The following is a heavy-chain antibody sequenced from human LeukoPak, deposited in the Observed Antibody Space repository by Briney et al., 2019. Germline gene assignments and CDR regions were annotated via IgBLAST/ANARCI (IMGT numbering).Heavy chain of an antibody. V-gene: IGHV4-34*01. D-gene: IGHD3-22*01. Sequence: SETLSLTCAVYGGSFSGYYWSWIRQPPGKGLEWIGEINHSGSTNYNPSLKSRVTISVDTPKNQFSLKLSSVTAADTAVYYCASLEPPYYYDSSGPAEGMDVWGQGTTVTVSS. CDR3: ASLEPPYYYDSSGPAEGMDV. CDR2: INHSGST. CDR1: GGSFSGYY. J-gene: IGHJ6*02.